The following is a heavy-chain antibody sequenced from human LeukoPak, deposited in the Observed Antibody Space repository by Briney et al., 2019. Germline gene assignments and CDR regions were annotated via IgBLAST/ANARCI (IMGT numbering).Heavy chain of an antibody. CDR2: ISGSGGST. V-gene: IGHV3-23*01. J-gene: IGHJ4*02. CDR1: GFTFSSYA. Sequence: SGASLRLSCAASGFTFSSYAMSWVRQAPGKGLEWVSAISGSGGSTYYADSVKGRFTISRDNSKNTLYLQMNSLRAEDTAVYYCAKRYYDILTGYYIPYYFDYWGQGTLVTVSS. CDR3: AKRYYDILTGYYIPYYFDY. D-gene: IGHD3-9*01.